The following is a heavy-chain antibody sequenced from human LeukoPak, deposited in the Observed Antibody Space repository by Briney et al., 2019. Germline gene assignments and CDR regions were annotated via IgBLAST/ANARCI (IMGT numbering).Heavy chain of an antibody. D-gene: IGHD6-19*01. V-gene: IGHV3-33*01. Sequence: GGSLRFSCAASGFTFSSYGMHGVRQAPGKGLEWVAVIWYDGSNKYYADSVKGRFTISRDNSKNTLYLQMNSLRAEDTAVYYCARDATLRIAVAAYWGQGTLVTVSS. CDR1: GFTFSSYG. CDR2: IWYDGSNK. J-gene: IGHJ4*02. CDR3: ARDATLRIAVAAY.